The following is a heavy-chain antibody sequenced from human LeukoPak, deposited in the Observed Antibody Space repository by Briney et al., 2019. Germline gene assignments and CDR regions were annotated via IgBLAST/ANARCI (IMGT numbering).Heavy chain of an antibody. J-gene: IGHJ5*02. D-gene: IGHD3-10*01. V-gene: IGHV1-69*13. CDR1: GGTFSSYA. CDR2: VIPIFGTA. CDR3: ARGVVRGVMSWFDP. Sequence: SVKVSCKASGGTFSSYAISWVRQAPGQGLEWMGGVIPIFGTANYAQKFQGRVTITADESTSTAYMELSSLRSEDTAVYYCARGVVRGVMSWFDPWGQGTLVTVSS.